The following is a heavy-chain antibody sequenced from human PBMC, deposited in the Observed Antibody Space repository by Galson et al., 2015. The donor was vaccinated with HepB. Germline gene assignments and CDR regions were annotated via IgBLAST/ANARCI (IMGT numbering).Heavy chain of an antibody. V-gene: IGHV3-66*01. Sequence: SLRLSCAASGFTVSSNYMSWVRQAPGKGLEWVSVIYSGGSTYYADSVKGRFTISRDNSKNTMYLQMNSLRAEDTAVYYCARSDSSSWRPDPPPGYWGQGT. CDR3: ARSDSSSWRPDPPPGY. J-gene: IGHJ4*02. CDR1: GFTVSSNY. D-gene: IGHD6-13*01. CDR2: IYSGGST.